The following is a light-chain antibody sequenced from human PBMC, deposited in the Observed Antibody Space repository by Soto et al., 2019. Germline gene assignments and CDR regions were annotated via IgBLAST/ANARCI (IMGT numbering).Light chain of an antibody. Sequence: MTQSPLSLPVTPGEPASISCRSSQSIGTWLAWYQQKPGKAPKLLIFDASTLESGVPSRFSGSGSGTDFTLTISSLQSEDFAVYYCLQYDDWHRTFGQGTKVDIK. CDR1: QSIGTW. CDR3: LQYDDWHRT. CDR2: DAS. J-gene: IGKJ1*01. V-gene: IGKV1-5*01.